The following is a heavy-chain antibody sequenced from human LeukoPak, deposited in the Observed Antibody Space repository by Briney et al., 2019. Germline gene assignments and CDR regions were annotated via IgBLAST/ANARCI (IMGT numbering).Heavy chain of an antibody. CDR2: SYTSGST. V-gene: IGHV4-4*07. CDR3: ARDRSFRKVLDI. CDR1: DGSINNYY. D-gene: IGHD3-3*02. J-gene: IGHJ3*02. Sequence: SETLSLTCTVSDGSINNYYWSWIRQPAGKGLEWIAHSYTSGSTEYNPSLKSRVTMSVDTSKNQFSLRLSSVTAADTAMYYCARDRSFRKVLDIWGQGTMVIVSS.